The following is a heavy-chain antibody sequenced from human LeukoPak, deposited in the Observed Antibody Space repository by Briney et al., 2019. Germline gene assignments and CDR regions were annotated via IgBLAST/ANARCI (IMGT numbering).Heavy chain of an antibody. Sequence: PGESLKISCKASGYTFSSYWIGWVRQMPGQGPEWIAMIYPRDAQTRYSPSFQGHVTISADMSISTVYLQWSRLKASDTAMYYCACQSYRVPDAFDVWGQGTMVTVSS. CDR1: GYTFSSYW. CDR3: ACQSYRVPDAFDV. CDR2: IYPRDAQT. J-gene: IGHJ3*01. V-gene: IGHV5-51*01. D-gene: IGHD1-26*01.